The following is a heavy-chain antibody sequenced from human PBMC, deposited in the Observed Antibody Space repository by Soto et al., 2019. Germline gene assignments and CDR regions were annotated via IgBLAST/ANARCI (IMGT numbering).Heavy chain of an antibody. CDR1: GFTFSNYG. J-gene: IGHJ4*02. CDR2: ISSDGSNK. V-gene: IGHV3-30*03. D-gene: IGHD3-16*01. Sequence: QVQLVESGGGVVQPGRSLRVSCAASGFTFSNYGMHWVRQAPGKGLEWVALISSDGSNKYYADSVKGRFSFSRDNSKTALYLQVNSQSREDTPVYYCARDGGGNCDYWGQGTLVTVSS. CDR3: ARDGGGNCDY.